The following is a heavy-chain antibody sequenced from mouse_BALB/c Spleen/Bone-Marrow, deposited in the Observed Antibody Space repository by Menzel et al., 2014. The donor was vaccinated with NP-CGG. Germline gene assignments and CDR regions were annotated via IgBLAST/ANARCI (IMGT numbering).Heavy chain of an antibody. Sequence: DVMLVESGGGLVQPGGSLRLSCATSGFTFSDYYMSWVRQPPGKALEWLGFIRNKAKGYTTEYIPSVKGRFTISRDNSQSMLYLRMNTLRAEDSATYYCARDRNNDIHWYLDVWGAGTTVTVSS. J-gene: IGHJ1*01. V-gene: IGHV7-3*02. CDR1: GFTFSDYY. CDR3: ARDRNNDIHWYLDV. D-gene: IGHD2-12*01. CDR2: IRNKAKGYTT.